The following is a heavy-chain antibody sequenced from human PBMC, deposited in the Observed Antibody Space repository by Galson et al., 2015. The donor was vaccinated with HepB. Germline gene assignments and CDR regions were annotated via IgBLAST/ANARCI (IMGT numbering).Heavy chain of an antibody. V-gene: IGHV3-30-3*01. D-gene: IGHD6-19*01. Sequence: SLRLSCAASGFTFSSYAMHWVRQAPGKGLEWVAVISYDGSNKYYADSAKGRFTISRDNSKNTLYLQMNSLRAEDTAVYYCARDGQWLVPSRRTRVSGMDVWGQGTTVTVSS. CDR3: ARDGQWLVPSRRTRVSGMDV. CDR1: GFTFSSYA. J-gene: IGHJ6*02. CDR2: ISYDGSNK.